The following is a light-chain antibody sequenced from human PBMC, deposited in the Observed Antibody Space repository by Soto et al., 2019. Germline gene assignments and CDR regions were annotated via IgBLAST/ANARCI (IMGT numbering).Light chain of an antibody. CDR2: EVS. V-gene: IGLV2-14*01. CDR1: NSDVGGYNY. Sequence: QSVLTQPASVSGSPGQSITISCTGTNSDVGGYNYVSWYQQYPGKAPKLMIYEVSNRPSGVSNRFSGSKSGNTASLTISGLQAEDEADYYCSSYTSSILVCGGGTKLTVL. CDR3: SSYTSSILV. J-gene: IGLJ3*02.